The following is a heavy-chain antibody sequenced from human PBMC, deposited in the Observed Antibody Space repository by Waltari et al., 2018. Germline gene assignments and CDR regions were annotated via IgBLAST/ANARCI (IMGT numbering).Heavy chain of an antibody. V-gene: IGHV3-15*01. CDR1: GFTFSNAW. J-gene: IGHJ4*02. CDR3: TAYSSSWYGGRH. D-gene: IGHD6-13*01. Sequence: EVQLVESGGGLVKPGGSLRFSCAASGFTFSNAWMSWVRQAPGKGLEWVGRIKSKTDGGTTDYAAPVKGRFTISRDDSKNTLYLQMNSLKTEDTAVYYCTAYSSSWYGGRHWGQGTLVTVSS. CDR2: IKSKTDGGTT.